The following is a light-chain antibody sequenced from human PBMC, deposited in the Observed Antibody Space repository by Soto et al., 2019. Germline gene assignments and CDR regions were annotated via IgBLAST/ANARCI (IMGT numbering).Light chain of an antibody. CDR3: SSYSSSSTLVV. Sequence: QSALTQPASVSGSPGQLITISCTGTSSDVGGFLYVSWFQQHPGKAPKLMIYAVSNRPSGISNRFSGSKSGNTASLTISGLQAEDEADYYCSSYSSSSTLVVFGGGTKLTVL. CDR2: AVS. J-gene: IGLJ2*01. V-gene: IGLV2-14*01. CDR1: SSDVGGFLY.